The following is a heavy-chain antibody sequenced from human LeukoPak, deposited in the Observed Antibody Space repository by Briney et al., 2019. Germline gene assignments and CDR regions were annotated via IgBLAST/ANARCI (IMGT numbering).Heavy chain of an antibody. J-gene: IGHJ4*02. D-gene: IGHD5-18*01. CDR1: GGSITSYY. Sequence: PSETLSLTCTVSGGSITSYYWSYIRQPAGKGLEWIGRIHTSGSTNYNPSLKSRVTISVDTSKNQFSLKLSSVTAADTAVYYCASGYSYGYSVYWGQGTLVTVSS. CDR2: IHTSGST. CDR3: ASGYSYGYSVY. V-gene: IGHV4-4*07.